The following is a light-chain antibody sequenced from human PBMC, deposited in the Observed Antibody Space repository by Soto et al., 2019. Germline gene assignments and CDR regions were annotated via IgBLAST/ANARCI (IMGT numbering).Light chain of an antibody. Sequence: DIQMTQSPSSLSASVGDRVTITCRASQSITTYLNWYRQKPGKAPKLLIYAASSLQSGVPSRFSGSGSDTEFTLSISSLQPEDFATYFCQQIYSAPLTFGGGTKVDIK. J-gene: IGKJ4*01. V-gene: IGKV1-39*01. CDR3: QQIYSAPLT. CDR1: QSITTY. CDR2: AAS.